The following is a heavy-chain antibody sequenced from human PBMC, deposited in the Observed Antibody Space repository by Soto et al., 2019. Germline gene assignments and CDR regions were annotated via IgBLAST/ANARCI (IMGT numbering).Heavy chain of an antibody. D-gene: IGHD3-10*01. CDR3: ARGKSYYGSGKGIYDYYSLDV. CDR2: VIPVFGLA. V-gene: IGHV1-69*10. Sequence: PVKVSCKSSGGTFSSYALSWVRQAPGQGLEWMGGVIPVFGLATYAQKVQGRVTITADKSTNTAYMEVSSLRSEDTAVYYCARGKSYYGSGKGIYDYYSLDVWGQGTTVTGSS. CDR1: GGTFSSYA. J-gene: IGHJ6*02.